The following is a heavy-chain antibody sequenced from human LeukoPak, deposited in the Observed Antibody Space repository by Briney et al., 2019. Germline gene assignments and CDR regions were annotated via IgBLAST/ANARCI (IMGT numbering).Heavy chain of an antibody. J-gene: IGHJ4*02. CDR1: GITLSNYG. Sequence: GGSLRLSCAVSGITLSNYGMGWVRQAPGQGLEWVAGIGASGGGTNYADSLKGRFTISRDTPTDTLYLQLRSLRAEDTAVYFCAKRAVVSRVILVGFPKEAYYFDSWGQGALVTVSS. CDR2: IGASGGGT. D-gene: IGHD3-22*01. CDR3: AKRAVVSRVILVGFPKEAYYFDS. V-gene: IGHV3-23*01.